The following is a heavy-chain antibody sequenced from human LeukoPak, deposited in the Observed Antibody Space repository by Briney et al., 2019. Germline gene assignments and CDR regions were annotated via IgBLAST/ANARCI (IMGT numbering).Heavy chain of an antibody. D-gene: IGHD3-22*01. CDR2: IDYGGTT. CDR3: ASGTGSGYVFDY. V-gene: IGHV4-59*01. J-gene: IGHJ4*02. Sequence: SETLSLTCSVSGGSSSRGYWSWIRQSPGKGLEWVGYIDYGGTTNYNPSLKSRVTISVDMSKTQLSLKLSSATAADTAVYYCASGTGSGYVFDYWGQGTLVTVSS. CDR1: GGSSSRGY.